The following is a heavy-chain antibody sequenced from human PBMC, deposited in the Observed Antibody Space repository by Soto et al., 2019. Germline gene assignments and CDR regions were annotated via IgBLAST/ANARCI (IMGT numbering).Heavy chain of an antibody. CDR3: GSVFEY. CDR1: GDSVSSNSAA. CDR2: TYYRSKWYN. V-gene: IGHV6-1*01. J-gene: IGHJ4*02. Sequence: SQTLSLTCAISGDSVSSNSAAWNWIRQSRSRGLEWLGRTYYRSKWYNDDAVSVKSRITINPDTSKNQFSLQLNSVSHEDTAVYYCGSVFEYWGQGSLVTVSS.